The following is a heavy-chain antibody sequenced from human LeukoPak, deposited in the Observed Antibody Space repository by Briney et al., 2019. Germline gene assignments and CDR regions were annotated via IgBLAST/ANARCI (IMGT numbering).Heavy chain of an antibody. D-gene: IGHD2-21*02. J-gene: IGHJ4*02. CDR2: IYHSGST. CDR1: GGSISSSNW. Sequence: SETLSLTCAVSGGSISSSNWWSWVRQPPGKGLEWIGEIYHSGSTNYNPSLKSRVTISVDKSKNQFSLKLSSVTAADTAEYYCATYGDFPYCFYYWGQGTLVTVSS. CDR3: ATYGDFPYCFYY. V-gene: IGHV4-4*02.